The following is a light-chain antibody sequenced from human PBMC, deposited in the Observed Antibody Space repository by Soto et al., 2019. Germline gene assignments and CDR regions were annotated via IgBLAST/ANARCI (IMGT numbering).Light chain of an antibody. CDR2: DVT. V-gene: IGLV2-11*01. J-gene: IGLJ1*01. CDR3: CSHAGSYTYV. CDR1: SSDVGGYNY. Sequence: QSSLTQPRSLSGSPGHSLTISCTGTSSDVGGYNYVSWYQQYPGKVPKLMIYDVTKRPSGVPDRFSGSKSGNTASLTISGLQAEDEADYYCCSHAGSYTYVFGTGTKVTVL.